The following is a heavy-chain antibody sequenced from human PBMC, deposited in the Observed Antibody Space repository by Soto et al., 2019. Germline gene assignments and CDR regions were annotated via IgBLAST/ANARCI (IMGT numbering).Heavy chain of an antibody. CDR1: GGSISSGGYS. CDR3: ARHSYYSNPLRFDP. J-gene: IGHJ5*02. CDR2: IYHSGST. V-gene: IGHV4-30-2*01. Sequence: SETLSLTCAVSGGSISSGGYSWSWIRQPPGKGLEWIGYIYHSGSTYYNPSLKSRVTISVDTSKNQFSLRLSSVTAAETAVYYCARHSYYSNPLRFDPWGQGTLVTV. D-gene: IGHD4-4*01.